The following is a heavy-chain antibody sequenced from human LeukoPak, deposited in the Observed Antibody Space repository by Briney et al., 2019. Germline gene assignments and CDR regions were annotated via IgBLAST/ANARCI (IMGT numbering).Heavy chain of an antibody. CDR3: ARGVAAAVSTRREDY. CDR2: ISAYNGNT. D-gene: IGHD6-13*01. V-gene: IGHV1-18*01. J-gene: IGHJ4*02. Sequence: ASVKVSCKASGYTFTSYGISWVRQAPGQGLEWIGWISAYNGNTNYAQKLQGRVTMTTDTSTSTAYMELRSLRSDDTAVYYCARGVAAAVSTRREDYWGQGTLVTVSS. CDR1: GYTFTSYG.